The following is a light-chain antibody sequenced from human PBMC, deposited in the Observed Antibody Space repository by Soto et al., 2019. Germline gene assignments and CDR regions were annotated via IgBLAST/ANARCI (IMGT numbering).Light chain of an antibody. CDR3: QAWDSDRVV. CDR2: QDS. Sequence: SYELTQPPSVSVSPGQTASITCSGDKLGDKYACWYQQKPGQSPVLVIYQDSKRPSGIPERFSGSNSGNTATLTISGTQAMDEADYYCQAWDSDRVVFGGGTKLTVL. J-gene: IGLJ2*01. CDR1: KLGDKY. V-gene: IGLV3-1*01.